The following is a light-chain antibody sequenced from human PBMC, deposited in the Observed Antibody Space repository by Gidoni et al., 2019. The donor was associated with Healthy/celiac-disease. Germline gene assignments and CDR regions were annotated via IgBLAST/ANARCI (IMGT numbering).Light chain of an antibody. CDR1: QSSSSY. Sequence: DIQMTQSPSSLSASVGDRVTITCRASQSSSSYLNWYQQKPGKAPKLLIYAASSLQSGVPSRFSGSGSGTDFTLTISSRQPEDFATYYCQQSYSTPYTFXQXTKLEIK. J-gene: IGKJ2*01. CDR3: QQSYSTPYT. V-gene: IGKV1-39*01. CDR2: AAS.